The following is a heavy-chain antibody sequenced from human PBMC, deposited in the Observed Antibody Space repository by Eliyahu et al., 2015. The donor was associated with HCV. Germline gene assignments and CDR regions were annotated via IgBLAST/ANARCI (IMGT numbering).Heavy chain of an antibody. CDR3: AEEADIVATGDYGMDV. J-gene: IGHJ6*02. CDR2: ISGSGGST. D-gene: IGHD5-12*01. Sequence: EVQLLESGGGLVQPGGSLRLSCAASXFTFXXYAMSWVRQAPXKGLEXVSXISGSGGSTYYADSVKGRFTISRDNSKNTLYLQMNSLRAEDTAVYYCAEEADIVATGDYGMDVWGQGTTVTVSS. V-gene: IGHV3-23*01. CDR1: XFTFXXYA.